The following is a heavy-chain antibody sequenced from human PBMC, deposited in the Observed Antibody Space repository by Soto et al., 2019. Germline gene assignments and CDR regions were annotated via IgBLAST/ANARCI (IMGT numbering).Heavy chain of an antibody. CDR3: VSFYDSSGYYEIGVGFDI. J-gene: IGHJ3*02. CDR2: IYYRGST. CDR1: VCSISSVGYY. Sequence: SKTLSLTCTVSVCSISSVGYYLSWIRQHPGKGLEWIGYIYYRGSTYYNPSLKSRVTISVDTSKNQFSLKLSSVTAADTAVYYCVSFYDSSGYYEIGVGFDIWGEGTMVTVS. V-gene: IGHV4-31*03. D-gene: IGHD3-22*01.